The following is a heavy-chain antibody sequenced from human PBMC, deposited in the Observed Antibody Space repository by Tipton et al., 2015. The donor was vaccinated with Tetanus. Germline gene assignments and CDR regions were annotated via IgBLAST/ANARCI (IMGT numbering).Heavy chain of an antibody. J-gene: IGHJ4*02. Sequence: TLSLTCAVSGYSISSGYYWGWIRQPPGKGLEWIGTIYHSGNTYYKPPLKSRVTISVDTSKNQFSLKLNSVTAADTAVYYCARDQARGARGWNYFDYWGQGTLVTVSS. CDR1: GYSISSGYY. D-gene: IGHD1-26*01. CDR3: ARDQARGARGWNYFDY. CDR2: IYHSGNT. V-gene: IGHV4-38-2*02.